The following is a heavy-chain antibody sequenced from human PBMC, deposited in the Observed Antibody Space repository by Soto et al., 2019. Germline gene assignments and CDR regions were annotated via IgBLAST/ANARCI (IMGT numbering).Heavy chain of an antibody. V-gene: IGHV1-46*03. Sequence: QVQLVQSGAEVKKPGASVKVSCKASGYTFISYYTHWVRQAPGQGLEWMGMINPSGGTTNYAQKFQGRVTLTRDTSTSTVSMELGSLRSEDTAVYFCARSWWGTDRLMAYNWLGPWGQGTLVTVSS. CDR3: ARSWWGTDRLMAYNWLGP. J-gene: IGHJ5*02. CDR2: INPSGGTT. D-gene: IGHD2-15*01. CDR1: GYTFISYY.